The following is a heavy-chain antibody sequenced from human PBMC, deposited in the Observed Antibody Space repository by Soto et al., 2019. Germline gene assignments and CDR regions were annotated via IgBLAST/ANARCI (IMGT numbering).Heavy chain of an antibody. Sequence: SETLSLTCTVSGGSVTSDEDYWSWIRQSPGKGLEWIGYISNSGSTGYNPSLKTRLSMSVDRSKNQFTLRLTSVTAADTAVYFCATESGSTYGYFDYWGQGALVTVSS. CDR1: GGSVTSDEDY. CDR2: ISNSGST. D-gene: IGHD4-17*01. V-gene: IGHV4-30-4*01. J-gene: IGHJ4*02. CDR3: ATESGSTYGYFDY.